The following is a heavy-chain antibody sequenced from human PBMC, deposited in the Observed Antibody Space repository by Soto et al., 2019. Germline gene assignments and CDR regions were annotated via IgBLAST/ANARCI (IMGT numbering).Heavy chain of an antibody. D-gene: IGHD3-10*01. CDR2: MNPNSGNT. Sequence: ASVKVSCKASGYTFTSYDINWLRQATGQGLEWMGWMNPNSGNTGYAQKFQGRVTMTRNTSISTAYMELSSLRSEDTAVYYCARGFTSFGESPPEYYYYYMDVWGKGTTVTVSS. CDR1: GYTFTSYD. V-gene: IGHV1-8*01. J-gene: IGHJ6*03. CDR3: ARGFTSFGESPPEYYYYYMDV.